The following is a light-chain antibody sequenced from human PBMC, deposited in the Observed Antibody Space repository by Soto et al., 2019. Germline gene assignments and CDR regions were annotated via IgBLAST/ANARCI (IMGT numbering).Light chain of an antibody. CDR2: LNSDGSH. J-gene: IGLJ3*02. Sequence: QLVLTQSPSASASLGASVKLTCILRSGHSSYAIAWHQQQPEKGPRYLMKLNSDGSHSKGDGIPDRFSGSSSGAERYLTISSLQSEDEADYYCQTWGTGIHWVFGGGTKLTVL. CDR3: QTWGTGIHWV. V-gene: IGLV4-69*01. CDR1: SGHSSYA.